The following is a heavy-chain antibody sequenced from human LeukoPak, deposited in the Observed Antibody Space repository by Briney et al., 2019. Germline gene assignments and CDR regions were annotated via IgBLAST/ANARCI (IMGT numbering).Heavy chain of an antibody. D-gene: IGHD6-13*01. CDR1: GDSISTYY. Sequence: SETLSLTCTVSGDSISTYYWNWIRQPAGKGLEWIGRIYTSGSTNYNPSLKSRVTMSVDTSKNQFSLKLSSVTAADTAVYYCARDSLAAPFYYYYYMDVWGKGTTVTVSS. CDR2: IYTSGST. CDR3: ARDSLAAPFYYYYYMDV. J-gene: IGHJ6*03. V-gene: IGHV4-4*07.